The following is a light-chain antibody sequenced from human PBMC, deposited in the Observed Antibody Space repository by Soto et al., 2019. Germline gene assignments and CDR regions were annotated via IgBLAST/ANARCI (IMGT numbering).Light chain of an antibody. J-gene: IGLJ3*02. CDR2: DVS. Sequence: QSALTQPRSVSGSPGQSVTISCTGTSSDVGGYNYVSWYQQHPGKAPKLMIYDVSKRPSGVPDRFFGSKSGNTASLTISGLQAEDEADYYCCSYAGSYTWVFGGGTTLTVL. CDR1: SSDVGGYNY. CDR3: CSYAGSYTWV. V-gene: IGLV2-11*01.